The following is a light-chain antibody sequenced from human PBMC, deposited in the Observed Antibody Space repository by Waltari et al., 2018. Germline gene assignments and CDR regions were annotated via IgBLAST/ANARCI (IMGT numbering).Light chain of an antibody. CDR2: HAS. J-gene: IGKJ1*01. V-gene: IGKV3-15*01. Sequence: EILLTQSPDTLSVSPGERVTLSCRASESTATNLAWYPQKPGQAPRLLIFHASSRATDIPAKFSGSGSGTEFTLTISSLQAEDFAVYYCQQYNNWPPSTFGQGTKVEFK. CDR1: ESTATN. CDR3: QQYNNWPPST.